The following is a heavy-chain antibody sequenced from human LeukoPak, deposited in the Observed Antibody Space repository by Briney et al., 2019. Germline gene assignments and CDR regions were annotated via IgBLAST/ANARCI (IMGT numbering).Heavy chain of an antibody. J-gene: IGHJ4*02. CDR3: ASGSHAVTTHFDY. CDR2: IYHSGAT. V-gene: IGHV4-4*02. Sequence: PSETLSLTCAVSGDSITGSKWWSWVRQSPEKGLEWIGEIYHSGATNYNPSLKSRVTMSVDKSKDQFSLNLSSVTAADTAVYYCASGSHAVTTHFDYWGQGTLVTVSS. D-gene: IGHD3-16*01. CDR1: GDSITGSKW.